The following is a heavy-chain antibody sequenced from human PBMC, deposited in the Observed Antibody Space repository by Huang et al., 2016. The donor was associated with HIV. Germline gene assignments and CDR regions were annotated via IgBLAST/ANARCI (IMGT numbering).Heavy chain of an antibody. J-gene: IGHJ3*02. D-gene: IGHD3-22*01. CDR2: ISYDGSSK. CDR1: RFTFSKFA. Sequence: QVQLVESGGGVVRPGRSLRLSCAASRFTFSKFAMHWVRKAPGKGLEWMAGISYDGSSKHYADSVTGRLTISRDNSNNTLYLQMNSLTVEDTAVYYCTKGHYYDTNGYVAFDIWGQGTMVTVSS. V-gene: IGHV3-30*18. CDR3: TKGHYYDTNGYVAFDI.